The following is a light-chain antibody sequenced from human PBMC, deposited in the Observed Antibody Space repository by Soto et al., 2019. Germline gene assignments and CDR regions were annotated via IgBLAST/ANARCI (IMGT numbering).Light chain of an antibody. Sequence: DIQMTQSPSTLAASVGDRVTITCRASQSFTKGLAWYQQKPGKAPQLLIYEASRLKSGVPLRFSGSESGTEFTLTISSLQADDFATYYCQNYDSVSSTTFGQGTKV. CDR1: QSFTKG. J-gene: IGKJ1*01. V-gene: IGKV1-5*03. CDR3: QNYDSVSSTT. CDR2: EAS.